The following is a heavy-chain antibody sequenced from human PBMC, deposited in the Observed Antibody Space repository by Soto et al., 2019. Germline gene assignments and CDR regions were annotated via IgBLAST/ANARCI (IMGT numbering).Heavy chain of an antibody. V-gene: IGHV1-2*04. D-gene: IGHD5-12*01. J-gene: IGHJ4*02. Sequence: ASVKVSCKASGYTFTGHYMHWVRQAPGQGLEWMGWINPNSGGTNYAQKFQGWVTMTRDTSISTAYMELSRLRSDDTAVYYCARDAGPYSPQFDYWGQGTLVTVSS. CDR2: INPNSGGT. CDR1: GYTFTGHY. CDR3: ARDAGPYSPQFDY.